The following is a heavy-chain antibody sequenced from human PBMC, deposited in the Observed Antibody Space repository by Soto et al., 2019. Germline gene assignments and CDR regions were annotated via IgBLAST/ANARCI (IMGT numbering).Heavy chain of an antibody. J-gene: IGHJ4*02. CDR3: ARDNWNSY. V-gene: IGHV3-23*01. CDR1: EFTFSNYA. Sequence: PGGSLRLSCAASEFTFSNYAMSWVRQAPGKGLEWVSSVSDNGGTTYYADSVKGRFTISRDNAKNTLYLQMNSLRAEDTAVYYCARDNWNSYWGQGTLVTVSS. CDR2: VSDNGGTT. D-gene: IGHD1-1*01.